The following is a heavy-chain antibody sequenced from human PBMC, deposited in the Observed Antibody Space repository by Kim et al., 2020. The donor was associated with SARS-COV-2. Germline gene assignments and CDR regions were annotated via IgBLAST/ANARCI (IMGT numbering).Heavy chain of an antibody. J-gene: IGHJ6*02. Sequence: GGSLRLSCAASGFTFSSYAMHWVRQAPGKGLEWVAVISYDGSNKYYADSVKGRFTISRDNSKNTLYLQMNSLRAEDTAVYYCARDPMITFGGVIAIVYYYCGMDVWGQGTTVTVSS. CDR1: GFTFSSYA. CDR2: ISYDGSNK. V-gene: IGHV3-30*04. CDR3: ARDPMITFGGVIAIVYYYCGMDV. D-gene: IGHD3-16*02.